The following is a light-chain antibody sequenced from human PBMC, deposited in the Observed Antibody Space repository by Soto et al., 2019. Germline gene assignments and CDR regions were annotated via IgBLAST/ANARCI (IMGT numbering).Light chain of an antibody. V-gene: IGLV2-8*01. CDR3: ISYAGSNILL. CDR1: SSDVGGYNY. J-gene: IGLJ3*02. CDR2: EVT. Sequence: QSVLTQPPSASGSPGQSVTISCTGTSSDVGGYNYVSWYQQHPGKVPKLMIYEVTKRPSGVPDRFSGSKSGNTASLTVSGLQAEDEADYYCISYAGSNILLFGGGTKLTVL.